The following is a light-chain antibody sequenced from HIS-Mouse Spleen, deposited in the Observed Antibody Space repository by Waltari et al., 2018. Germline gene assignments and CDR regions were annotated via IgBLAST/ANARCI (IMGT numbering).Light chain of an antibody. J-gene: IGLJ2*01. V-gene: IGLV3-10*01. CDR1: ALPKKY. CDR3: YSTDSSGNHRV. Sequence: SYELTQPPSVSVSPGQTARLPCSGDALPKKYAYWYQQQAGQAPVLVIYEDSKRPSGIPERFSGSSSGTMATLTISGAQVEDEADYYCYSTDSSGNHRVFGGGTKLTVL. CDR2: EDS.